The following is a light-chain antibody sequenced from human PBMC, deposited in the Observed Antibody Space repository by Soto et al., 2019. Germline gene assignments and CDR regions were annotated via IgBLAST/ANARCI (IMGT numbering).Light chain of an antibody. CDR2: GAS. V-gene: IGKV3-15*01. CDR1: QSVSSN. CDR3: QQYNNWLSIT. Sequence: EIVMTQSPATLSVSPGERATLSCRASQSVSSNLAGYQQKPGQAPRLLIYGASTRATGIPARFSGSGSGTEFTLTISSLQSEDFAVYYCQQYNNWLSITFGQGTRLEIK. J-gene: IGKJ5*01.